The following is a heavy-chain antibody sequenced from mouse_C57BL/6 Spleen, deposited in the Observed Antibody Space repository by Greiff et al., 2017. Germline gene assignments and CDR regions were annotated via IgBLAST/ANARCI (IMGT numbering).Heavy chain of an antibody. J-gene: IGHJ2*01. D-gene: IGHD3-2*02. CDR3: ARWTAQAFDY. CDR2: IDPSDSYT. V-gene: IGHV1-69*01. CDR1: GYTFTSYW. Sequence: QVKLQQPGAELVMPGASVKLSCKASGYTFTSYWMHWVKQRPGQGLEWIGEIDPSDSYTNYNQKFKGKSTLTVDKSSSTAYMQLSSLTSEDSAVYYCARWTAQAFDYWGQGTTLTVSS.